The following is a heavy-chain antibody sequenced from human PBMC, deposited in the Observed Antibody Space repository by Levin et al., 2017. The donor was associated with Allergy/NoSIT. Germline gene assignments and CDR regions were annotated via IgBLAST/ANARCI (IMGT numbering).Heavy chain of an antibody. J-gene: IGHJ4*02. V-gene: IGHV7-4-1*02. CDR1: GYTFTNYA. CDR3: ARQRPTPDY. CDR2: INTNTGNP. Sequence: GESLKISCKASGYTFTNYAMNWVRQAPGQGLEWMGWINTNTGNPTYAQGFTGRFVFSLDTSVTTAYLQISSLKAEDTAEYYCARQRPTPDYWGQGTLVTVSS.